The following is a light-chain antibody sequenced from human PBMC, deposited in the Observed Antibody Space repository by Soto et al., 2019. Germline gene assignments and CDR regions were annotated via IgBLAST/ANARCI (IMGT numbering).Light chain of an antibody. J-gene: IGKJ1*01. CDR1: QSAGTS. CDR2: GAS. V-gene: IGKV3-20*01. CDR3: QQYGGSPRT. Sequence: EIVLTQSPVTLSLSPGERGTLSCRASQSAGTSLAWYQQKPGQAPRLLIYGASNRATGIPDRFSGSGSGTDFTLTISKLEPEDFAVYHCQQYGGSPRTFGQGTKVDIK.